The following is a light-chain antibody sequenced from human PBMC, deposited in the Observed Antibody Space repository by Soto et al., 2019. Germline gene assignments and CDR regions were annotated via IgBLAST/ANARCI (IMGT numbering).Light chain of an antibody. CDR1: QRVSSSS. Sequence: EIVLKQSPATLSLSPGERATLSCMASQRVSSSSLAWYQHKPGQSPRLLIFGVSSRATDIPDRFSGSGSGTDFTLTINRLEPEDFAVYYCQQYSISSTFGQGTKVDIK. J-gene: IGKJ1*01. CDR3: QQYSISST. V-gene: IGKV3-20*01. CDR2: GVS.